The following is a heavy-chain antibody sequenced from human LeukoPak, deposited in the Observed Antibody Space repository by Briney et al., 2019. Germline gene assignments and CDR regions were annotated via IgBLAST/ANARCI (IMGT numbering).Heavy chain of an antibody. J-gene: IGHJ4*02. D-gene: IGHD4-17*01. V-gene: IGHV3-21*04. CDR3: AATVTTALGFDY. Sequence: GGSLRLSCAASGFSFSSYNMNWVRQAPGKGLEWVSSITTSSTYTFYADSVKGRFTISRDNSKNTLYLQMNSLRAEDTAVYYCAATVTTALGFDYWGQGTLVTVSS. CDR1: GFSFSSYN. CDR2: ITTSSTYT.